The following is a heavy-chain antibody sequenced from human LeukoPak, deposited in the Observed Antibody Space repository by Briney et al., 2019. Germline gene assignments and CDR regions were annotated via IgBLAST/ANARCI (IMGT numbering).Heavy chain of an antibody. V-gene: IGHV4-30-4*08. CDR3: ASESAGYRGYYFDY. Sequence: PSETLSLTCAVYGGSFSGNFWNWVRQPPGKGLEWIGYIYYSGSTYYNPSLKSRVTISVDTSKNQFSLKLSSVTAADTAVYYCASESAGYRGYYFDYWGQGTLVTVSS. CDR2: IYYSGST. CDR1: GGSFSGNF. D-gene: IGHD4-23*01. J-gene: IGHJ4*02.